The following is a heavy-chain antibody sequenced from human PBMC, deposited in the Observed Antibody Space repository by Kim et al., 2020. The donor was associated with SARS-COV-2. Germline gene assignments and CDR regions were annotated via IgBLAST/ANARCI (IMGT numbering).Heavy chain of an antibody. J-gene: IGHJ4*02. D-gene: IGHD1-26*01. V-gene: IGHV4-28*01. CDR3: ARSQDRYSGSFPYYFDY. Sequence: LKSRVTMSVDTSKNQFSLKLSSVTAVDTAVYYCARSQDRYSGSFPYYFDYWGQGSLVTVSS.